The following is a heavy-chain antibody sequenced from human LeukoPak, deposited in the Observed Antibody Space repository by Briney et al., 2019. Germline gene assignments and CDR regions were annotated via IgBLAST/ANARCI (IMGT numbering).Heavy chain of an antibody. CDR3: AGGRRGYSYGCYYFDY. D-gene: IGHD5-18*01. CDR2: IIPIFGTA. V-gene: IGHV1-69*06. Sequence: ASVKVSCKASGGTFSSYAISWVRQAPGQGLEWMGGIIPIFGTANYAQKFQGRVTITADKSTSTAYLELSSLRSEDTAVYYCAGGRRGYSYGCYYFDYWGQGTLVTVSS. J-gene: IGHJ4*02. CDR1: GGTFSSYA.